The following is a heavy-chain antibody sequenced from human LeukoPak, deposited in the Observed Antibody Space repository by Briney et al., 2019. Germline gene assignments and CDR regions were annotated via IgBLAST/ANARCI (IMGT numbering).Heavy chain of an antibody. CDR2: INPNSGGT. J-gene: IGHJ6*03. CDR1: GYTFTGYY. CDR3: ARDGAALGYYYYMDV. D-gene: IGHD6-13*01. V-gene: IGHV1-2*02. Sequence: GASVKVSCKASGYTFTGYYMHWVRQAPGQGLEWMGWINPNSGGTNYAQKFQGRVTMTRDTSISTAYMELSRLRSDDTAVYYCARDGAALGYYYYMDVWGKGTTVTVSS.